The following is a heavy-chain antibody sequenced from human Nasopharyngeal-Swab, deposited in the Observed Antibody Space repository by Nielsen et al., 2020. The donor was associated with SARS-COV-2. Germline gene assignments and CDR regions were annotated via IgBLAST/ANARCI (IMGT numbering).Heavy chain of an antibody. J-gene: IGHJ6*02. CDR2: ISYEGSKK. CDR3: ARDQYYDSSGYYYYGMDV. D-gene: IGHD3-22*01. Sequence: GGSLRLSCAASGFDFNNYGMHWVRQAPGKGLEWVAVISYEGSKKFFTDSVKGRFTISRDNAKNSLYLQMNSLRAEDTAVYYCARDQYYDSSGYYYYGMDVWGQGTTVTVSS. V-gene: IGHV3-30*12. CDR1: GFDFNNYG.